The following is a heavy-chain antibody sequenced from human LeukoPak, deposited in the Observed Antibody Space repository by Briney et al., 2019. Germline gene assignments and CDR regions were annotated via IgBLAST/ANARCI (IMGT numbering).Heavy chain of an antibody. CDR1: GYTFTSYG. J-gene: IGHJ5*02. D-gene: IGHD3-10*01. V-gene: IGHV1-18*01. CDR3: ARCPGVLLWFGESSDWFDP. CDR2: ISAYNGNT. Sequence: GASVKVSRKASGYTFTSYGISWVRQAPGQGLEWMGWISAYNGNTNYAQKLQGRVTMTTDTSTSTAYMELRSLRSDDTAVYYCARCPGVLLWFGESSDWFDPWGQGTLVTVSS.